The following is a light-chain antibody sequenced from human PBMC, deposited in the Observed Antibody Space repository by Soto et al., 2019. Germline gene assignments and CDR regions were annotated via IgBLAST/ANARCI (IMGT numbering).Light chain of an antibody. CDR1: QSVSIN. Sequence: EIVMTPSPATLSVSPVEIATLSFMASQSVSINLAWYQQKPGQAPRLLIYGASTRATGIPARFSGSGSGTEFTLTISSLQSEDFAVYYCQPYNNWPRKFGQGNKVAIK. J-gene: IGKJ1*01. V-gene: IGKV3-15*01. CDR2: GAS. CDR3: QPYNNWPRK.